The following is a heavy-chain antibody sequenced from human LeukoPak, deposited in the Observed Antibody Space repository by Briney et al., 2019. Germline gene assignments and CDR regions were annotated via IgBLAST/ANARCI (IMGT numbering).Heavy chain of an antibody. V-gene: IGHV1-18*01. D-gene: IGHD3-22*01. CDR1: GYTFTSYG. Sequence: ASVKVSCKASGYTFTSYGISWVRQAPGQGLEWMGWISAYNGNTNYAQNLQGRVTMTTDTSTSTAYMELRSLRSDDTAVYYCARGEDYYYDSSGYPGGNYYYYMDVWGKGTTVTISS. CDR3: ARGEDYYYDSSGYPGGNYYYYMDV. CDR2: ISAYNGNT. J-gene: IGHJ6*03.